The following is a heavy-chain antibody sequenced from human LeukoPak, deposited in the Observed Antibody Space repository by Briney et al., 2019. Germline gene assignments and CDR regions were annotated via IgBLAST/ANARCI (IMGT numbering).Heavy chain of an antibody. Sequence: SETLSLTCTVSGASISSGNYYWSWIRQPAGKGLEWIGRIYSGGSTTYNPTLQSRVTISADTSRNQLSLKLYSVTAADSAMYYCARESDLSNYDRTDYWGQGTLVTVSS. CDR2: IYSGGST. D-gene: IGHD4/OR15-4a*01. CDR3: ARESDLSNYDRTDY. CDR1: GASISSGNYY. J-gene: IGHJ4*02. V-gene: IGHV4-61*02.